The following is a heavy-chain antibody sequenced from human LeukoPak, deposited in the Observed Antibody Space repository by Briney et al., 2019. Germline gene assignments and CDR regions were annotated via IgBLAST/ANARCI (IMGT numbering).Heavy chain of an antibody. CDR1: GGTFISYA. CDR3: ALTSTYYYDSSGYFDY. Sequence: SVKVSCKASGGTFISYAISWVRQAPGQGLEWMGGITPIFGTANYAQKFQGRVTITADESTSTAYMELSSLRSEDTAVYYCALTSTYYYDSSGYFDYWGQGTLVTVSS. J-gene: IGHJ4*02. D-gene: IGHD3-22*01. V-gene: IGHV1-69*01. CDR2: ITPIFGTA.